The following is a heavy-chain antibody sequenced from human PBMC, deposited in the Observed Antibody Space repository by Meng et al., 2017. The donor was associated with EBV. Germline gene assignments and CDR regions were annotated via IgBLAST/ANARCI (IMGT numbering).Heavy chain of an antibody. D-gene: IGHD3-10*01. CDR3: ASESGRGYTPDY. CDR1: GGPFRYYA. V-gene: IGHV1-69*01. J-gene: IGHJ4*02. CDR2: FLPRLGAP. Sequence: QVQLWHSAAEVKKPGSSVKVSCKTSGGPFRYYAISWVRQAPGQGLEWLGGFLPRLGAPNYAQKFHGRVKITADESTSTHYMDLSSLRSEDTAIYYCASESGRGYTPDYWGQGTLVTVSS.